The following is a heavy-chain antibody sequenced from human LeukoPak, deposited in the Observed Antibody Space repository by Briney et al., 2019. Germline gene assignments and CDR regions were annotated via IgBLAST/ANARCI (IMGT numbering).Heavy chain of an antibody. V-gene: IGHV3-48*01. CDR2: ISSSSSTK. J-gene: IGHJ4*02. CDR3: ARERDSSNYVDY. Sequence: PGGSLRLSCAASGFTFSSYAMSWVRQAPGKGLEWVSDISSSSSTKYYADSVKGRFTISRDNAKNSLYLQMNSLRAEDTAVYYCARERDSSNYVDYRGQGTLVTVSS. D-gene: IGHD3-22*01. CDR1: GFTFSSYA.